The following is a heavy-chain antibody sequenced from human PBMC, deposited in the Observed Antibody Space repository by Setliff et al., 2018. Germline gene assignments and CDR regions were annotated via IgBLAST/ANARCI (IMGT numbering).Heavy chain of an antibody. D-gene: IGHD6-19*01. Sequence: PSETLSLTCTVSGDSISSRPFYWNWLRQPAGKGLEWIGHINRRGSTNFSPSLKSRVTISLDTSKNQFSLNLTSVTAADTAVYYCARASSGWYSAYYYYMDVWGKGTTVTVSS. CDR1: GDSISSRPFY. CDR2: INRRGST. CDR3: ARASSGWYSAYYYYMDV. J-gene: IGHJ6*03. V-gene: IGHV4-61*09.